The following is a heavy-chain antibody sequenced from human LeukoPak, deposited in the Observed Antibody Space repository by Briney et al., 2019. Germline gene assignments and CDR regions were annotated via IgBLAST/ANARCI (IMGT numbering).Heavy chain of an antibody. J-gene: IGHJ4*02. D-gene: IGHD3-10*01. CDR2: FYYSGST. CDR1: GCSISSYY. CDR3: ATSRGVLTPFDY. Sequence: SETLSLTCTVSGCSISSYYWSWIRQPPGKGLEWIGYFYYSGSTNYNPSLKRRVTISGDTSKNQFYLKLNSVTAADTAVYYCATSRGVLTPFDYWGQGTLVTVSS. V-gene: IGHV4-59*01.